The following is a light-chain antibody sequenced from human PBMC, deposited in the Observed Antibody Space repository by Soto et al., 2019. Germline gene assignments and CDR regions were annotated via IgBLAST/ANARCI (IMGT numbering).Light chain of an antibody. V-gene: IGKV3-15*01. CDR1: QCVSSN. CDR2: GAS. J-gene: IGKJ2*01. Sequence: EIVMTHSPATLSVSPGERATLSCRASQCVSSNLARYRQKPGQAHTLLIYGASTRATGIPARFSGSGSGTEFTLTISILQSEDFAVYYCQQYNNWPPYTFGQGTKLEIK. CDR3: QQYNNWPPYT.